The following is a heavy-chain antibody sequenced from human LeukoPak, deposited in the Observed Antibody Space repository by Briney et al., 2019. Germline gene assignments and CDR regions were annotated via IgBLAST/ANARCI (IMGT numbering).Heavy chain of an antibody. V-gene: IGHV1-46*01. CDR3: AREVVPAAIDV. CDR2: INPSGGST. J-gene: IGHJ6*04. CDR1: GYTFTSYY. D-gene: IGHD2-2*01. Sequence: ASVKVSCKASGYTFTSYYMHWVRQAPGRGLEWMGIINPSGGSTSYAQKFQGRVTMTRDMSTSTVYMELSSLRSEDTAVYYCAREVVPAAIDVWGKGTTVTVSS.